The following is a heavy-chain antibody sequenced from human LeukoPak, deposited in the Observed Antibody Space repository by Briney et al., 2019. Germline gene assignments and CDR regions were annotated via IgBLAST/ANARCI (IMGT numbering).Heavy chain of an antibody. CDR3: ARHTYYYGSGKPRTSVNAFDI. Sequence: SETLSLTCAVYGGSFSGYYWSWIRQPPGKGLEWIGEINHSGSTNYNPSLKGRVTISVDTSKNQFSLKLSSVTAADTAVYYCARHTYYYGSGKPRTSVNAFDIWGQGTMVTVSS. CDR2: INHSGST. D-gene: IGHD3-10*01. V-gene: IGHV4-34*01. J-gene: IGHJ3*02. CDR1: GGSFSGYY.